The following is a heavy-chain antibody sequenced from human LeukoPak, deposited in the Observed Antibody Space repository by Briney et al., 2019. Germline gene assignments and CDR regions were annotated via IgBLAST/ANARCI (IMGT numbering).Heavy chain of an antibody. Sequence: SETLSLTCTVSGGSIDAYYWSWIRQPPGKGLEWIGYIFYSGSTNYNPSLKSRVTISVDTSKNQFSLKLSSVTAADTAVYYCASQVGYFDYWGQGTLVTVSS. CDR3: ASQVGYFDY. CDR1: GGSIDAYY. V-gene: IGHV4-59*12. J-gene: IGHJ4*02. CDR2: IFYSGST. D-gene: IGHD1-26*01.